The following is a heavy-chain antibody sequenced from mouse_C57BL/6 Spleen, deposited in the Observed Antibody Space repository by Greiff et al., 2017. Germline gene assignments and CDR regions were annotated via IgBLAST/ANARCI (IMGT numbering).Heavy chain of an antibody. Sequence: QVQLQQSGAELVKPGASVKISCKASGYTFTDYYINWVKQRPGQGLAWIGKIGPGSGSTYYNEKFKGKATLTADKSSSTAYMQLSSLTSEDSAVYFCARGGPPYYYSNYVGDFDVWGTGTTVTVSS. D-gene: IGHD2-5*01. V-gene: IGHV1-77*01. J-gene: IGHJ1*03. CDR1: GYTFTDYY. CDR2: IGPGSGST. CDR3: ARGGPPYYYSNYVGDFDV.